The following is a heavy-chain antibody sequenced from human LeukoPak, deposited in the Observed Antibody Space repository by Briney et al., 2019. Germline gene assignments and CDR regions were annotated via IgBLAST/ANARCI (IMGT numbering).Heavy chain of an antibody. CDR1: GGSISSYY. Sequence: SETLSLTCTVSGGSISSYYWSWIRQPPGKGLEWIGYIYYSGSTNYNPSLKSRVTISVDTSKNQFSLKLSSVTAADTAVYYCARERRGQQLVSEGYYYGMDVWGQGTTVTVSS. D-gene: IGHD6-13*01. CDR3: ARERRGQQLVSEGYYYGMDV. CDR2: IYYSGST. V-gene: IGHV4-59*01. J-gene: IGHJ6*02.